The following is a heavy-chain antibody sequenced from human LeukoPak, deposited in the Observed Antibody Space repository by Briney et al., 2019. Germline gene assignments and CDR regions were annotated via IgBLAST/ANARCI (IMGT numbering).Heavy chain of an antibody. CDR2: IYGSGRT. J-gene: IGHJ4*02. CDR1: GVSINSHY. CDR3: FVSPNQDFFDY. Sequence: KPSETLSLTCTVSGVSINSHYLNWIRQPPGKGLEWIGYIYGSGRTNYNPSLKSRVTMSVDTSKSQFSLNLNSLTAAGTAVYYCFVSPNQDFFDYWGQGPLVTVSS. V-gene: IGHV4-4*09.